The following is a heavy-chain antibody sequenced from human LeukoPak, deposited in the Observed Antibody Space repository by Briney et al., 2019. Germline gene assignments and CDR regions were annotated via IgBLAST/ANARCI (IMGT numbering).Heavy chain of an antibody. CDR1: GGTFSSYA. CDR3: ARGSYYYGSDPTALLDKYYFDY. Sequence: GASVKVSCKASGGTFSSYAISWVRQAPGQGLEWMGGIIPIFGTANYAQKFQGRVTITTDESTSTAYMELSSLRSEDTAVYYCARGSYYYGSDPTALLDKYYFDYWGQGTLVTVSS. D-gene: IGHD3-10*01. J-gene: IGHJ4*02. V-gene: IGHV1-69*05. CDR2: IIPIFGTA.